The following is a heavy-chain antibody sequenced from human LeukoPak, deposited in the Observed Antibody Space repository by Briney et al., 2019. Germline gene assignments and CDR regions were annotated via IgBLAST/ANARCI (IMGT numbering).Heavy chain of an antibody. J-gene: IGHJ1*01. Sequence: GASVKVSCKASGYPFTSYNVNWVRQATGQGLEWMGWMNTNSGNTGYSQNFQGRVTMPRDTSISTAYMELSSLMSEDTAVYYCARGLPKAVFGVVIEDWGQGTLVTVSS. D-gene: IGHD3-3*01. V-gene: IGHV1-8*01. CDR3: ARGLPKAVFGVVIED. CDR1: GYPFTSYN. CDR2: MNTNSGNT.